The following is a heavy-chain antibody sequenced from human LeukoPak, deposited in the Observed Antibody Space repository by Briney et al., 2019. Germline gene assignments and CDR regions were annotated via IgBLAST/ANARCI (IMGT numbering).Heavy chain of an antibody. D-gene: IGHD2-2*01. Sequence: GGSLRLSCAASGFTFSSYEMNWVRQAPGKGLEWVSYISSSGSTIYYADSVKGRFTISRDNAKNSLYLQMNSLRAEDTAVYYCAREACSSTSCYLRYYGVDVWGQGTTVTVSS. J-gene: IGHJ6*02. CDR3: AREACSSTSCYLRYYGVDV. CDR2: ISSSGSTI. CDR1: GFTFSSYE. V-gene: IGHV3-48*03.